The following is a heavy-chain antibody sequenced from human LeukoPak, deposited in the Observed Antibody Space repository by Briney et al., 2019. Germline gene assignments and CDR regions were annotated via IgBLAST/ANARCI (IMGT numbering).Heavy chain of an antibody. D-gene: IGHD6-19*01. J-gene: IGHJ6*03. CDR1: GFTFSSYA. CDR3: ARGLVAGTSYYYYYMDV. V-gene: IGHV3-23*01. Sequence: GGSLRLSCAASGFTFSSYAMSWVRQAPGKGLEWVSAISGSGGSTYYADSVKGRFTISRDNAKNSLYLQMNSLRAEDTAVYYCARGLVAGTSYYYYYMDVWGKGTTVTISS. CDR2: ISGSGGST.